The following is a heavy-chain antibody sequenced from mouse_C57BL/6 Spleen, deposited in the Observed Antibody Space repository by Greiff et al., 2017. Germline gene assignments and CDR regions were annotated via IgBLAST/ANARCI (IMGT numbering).Heavy chain of an antibody. CDR1: GYTFTDYY. V-gene: IGHV1-76*01. CDR2: IYPGSGNT. Sequence: QVQLQQSGAELVRPGASVKLSCKASGYTFTDYYINWVKQRPGQGLEWIARIYPGSGNTYYNEKFKGKATLTAEKSSSTAYMQLSSLTSEDSAVYFCARRDYDFDYWGQGTTLTVSS. CDR3: ARRDYDFDY. D-gene: IGHD1-1*01. J-gene: IGHJ2*01.